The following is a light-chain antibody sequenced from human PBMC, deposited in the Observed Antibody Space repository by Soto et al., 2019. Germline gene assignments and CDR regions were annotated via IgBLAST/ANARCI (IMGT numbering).Light chain of an antibody. CDR1: QSVSSSY. Sequence: EIVLTQSPGTLSLYLGERATVSCRASQSVSSSYLSWYQQKPGQAPRLLIYGTSSRATGIPDRFSGSGSGTDFTLTFSRLEPEDFAVYYCHQYASSPITFGQGTRLEIK. V-gene: IGKV3-20*01. J-gene: IGKJ5*01. CDR2: GTS. CDR3: HQYASSPIT.